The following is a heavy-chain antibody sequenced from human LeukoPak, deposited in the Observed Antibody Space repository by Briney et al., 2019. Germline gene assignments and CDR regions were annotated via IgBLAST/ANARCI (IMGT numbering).Heavy chain of an antibody. J-gene: IGHJ5*02. CDR2: IIPIFGTA. CDR3: ARDSSTPVDFWNWFDP. V-gene: IGHV1-69*13. D-gene: IGHD3-3*01. CDR1: GGTFSSYA. Sequence: SVTVSCKASGGTFSSYAISWVRQAPGQGLEWMGGIIPIFGTANYAQKFQGRVTITADESTSTAYMELSSLRSEDTAVFYCARDSSTPVDFWNWFDPWGQGTLVTVSS.